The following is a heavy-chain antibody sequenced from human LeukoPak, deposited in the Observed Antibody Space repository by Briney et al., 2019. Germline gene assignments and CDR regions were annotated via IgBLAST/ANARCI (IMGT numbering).Heavy chain of an antibody. J-gene: IGHJ6*02. V-gene: IGHV3-48*04. CDR3: TRDASGDTNSGPRMDV. CDR2: IGGSGTTI. CDR1: GFTFSSYS. Sequence: GGSLRLSCAASGFTFSSYSMNWVRQAPGKGLEWVSYIGGSGTTISYADSVEGRFTISRDNAKNSLYLQMTSLRAEDTAVYYCTRDASGDTNSGPRMDVWGQGTTVTVSS. D-gene: IGHD1-26*01.